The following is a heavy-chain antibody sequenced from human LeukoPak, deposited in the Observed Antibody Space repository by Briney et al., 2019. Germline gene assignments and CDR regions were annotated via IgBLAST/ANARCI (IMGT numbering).Heavy chain of an antibody. CDR2: IYYGEYT. J-gene: IGHJ4*02. D-gene: IGHD5-18*01. CDR3: AGNGYRYGYNYFEY. V-gene: IGHV4-39*01. CDR1: GGSFNSKCYI. Sequence: PSETLSLTCTVSGGSFNSKCYIWGWMPPTQGQELAWIGSIYYGEYTHYKPSLKSRVTISVDTSKDQLSLKLSSVTAADTAVYFCAGNGYRYGYNYFEYWGQGVLVTVS.